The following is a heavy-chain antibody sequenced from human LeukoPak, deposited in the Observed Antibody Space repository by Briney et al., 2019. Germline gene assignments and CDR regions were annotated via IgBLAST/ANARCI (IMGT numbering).Heavy chain of an antibody. CDR3: AREGPYYNILTGYFYPYFDY. J-gene: IGHJ4*02. V-gene: IGHV4-38-2*02. Sequence: SETLSLTCTVSGYSISSGYYWGWIRQPPGKGLEWIGSIYHSGSTYYNPSLKSRVTISVDTSKNQFSLKLSSVTAADTAVYYCAREGPYYNILTGYFYPYFDYWGQGTLVTVSS. D-gene: IGHD3-9*01. CDR1: GYSISSGYY. CDR2: IYHSGST.